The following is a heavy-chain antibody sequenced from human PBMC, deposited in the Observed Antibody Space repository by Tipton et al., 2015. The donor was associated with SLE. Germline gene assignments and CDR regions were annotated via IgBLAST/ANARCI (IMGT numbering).Heavy chain of an antibody. CDR3: AKKGGDSSGYYEGLYYYYYYYMDV. Sequence: LRLSCAASGFTFSSYGMHWVRQAPGKGLEWVAVISYDGVNKYYADSVKGRFTISRDNSKNTLYLQMNSLRAEDTAVYYCAKKGGDSSGYYEGLYYYYYYYMDVWGKGTTVTVSS. CDR2: ISYDGVNK. D-gene: IGHD3-22*01. J-gene: IGHJ6*03. V-gene: IGHV3-30*18. CDR1: GFTFSSYG.